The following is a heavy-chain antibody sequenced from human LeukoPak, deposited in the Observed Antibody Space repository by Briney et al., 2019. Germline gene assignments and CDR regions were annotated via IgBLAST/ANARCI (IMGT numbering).Heavy chain of an antibody. CDR2: IYSGGNT. CDR3: AKDGSKRDYYDSSGYMSY. J-gene: IGHJ4*02. CDR1: GFTVSSNS. V-gene: IGHV3-53*01. Sequence: GGSLRLSCTVSGFTVSSNSMSWVRQAPGKGLEWVSFIYSGGNTHYSDSVKGRFTISRDNSKNTLYLQMNSLRAEDTAVYYCAKDGSKRDYYDSSGYMSYWGQGTLVTVSS. D-gene: IGHD3-22*01.